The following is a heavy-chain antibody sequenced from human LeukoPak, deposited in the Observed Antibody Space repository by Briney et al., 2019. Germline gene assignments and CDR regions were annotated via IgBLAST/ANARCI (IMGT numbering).Heavy chain of an antibody. D-gene: IGHD3-16*01. CDR1: GYNLNTYH. J-gene: IGHJ4*02. Sequence: ASVKVSCKASGYNLNTYHMHWVRQARGQGLEWMGIITSTGTTTICAQKFQGRVTMTRDTSTSTVYMDLSSLRSDDTAVYYCATEYVRTHYFDWWGQGTLVTVSS. V-gene: IGHV1-46*02. CDR2: ITSTGTTT. CDR3: ATEYVRTHYFDW.